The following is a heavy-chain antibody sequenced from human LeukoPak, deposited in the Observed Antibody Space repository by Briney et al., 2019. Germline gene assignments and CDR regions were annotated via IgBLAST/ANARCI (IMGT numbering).Heavy chain of an antibody. J-gene: IGHJ4*02. CDR1: GYTFTGYY. D-gene: IGHD3-22*01. Sequence: ASVKVSCKASGYTFTGYYMHWVRQAPGQGLEWMGWINPNSGGTNYAQKFQGRVTITADKSTSTAYMELSSLRSEDTAVYYCARDRLHYYDSSGYENWGQGTLVTVSS. CDR3: ARDRLHYYDSSGYEN. CDR2: INPNSGGT. V-gene: IGHV1-2*02.